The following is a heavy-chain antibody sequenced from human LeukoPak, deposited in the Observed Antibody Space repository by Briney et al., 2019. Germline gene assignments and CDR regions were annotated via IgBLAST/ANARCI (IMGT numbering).Heavy chain of an antibody. CDR1: GGSISNGVYY. CDR3: ARGTVTTMGTFDY. D-gene: IGHD4-17*01. V-gene: IGHV4-31*03. J-gene: IGHJ4*02. Sequence: SQTLSLTCTVSGGSISNGVYYWSWIRQHPGKGLEWIGYIYYSGSTYYSPSLKSRLTMSVDTSKNQFSLKLSSVTAADTAVYYCARGTVTTMGTFDYWGQGTLVTVSS. CDR2: IYYSGST.